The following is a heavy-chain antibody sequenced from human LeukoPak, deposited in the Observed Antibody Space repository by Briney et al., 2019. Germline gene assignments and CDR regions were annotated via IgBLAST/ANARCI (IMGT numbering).Heavy chain of an antibody. CDR2: ISSSSSYI. V-gene: IGHV3-21*01. Sequence: GGSLRLSCAASGFTFSSYSMNWVRQAPGKGLEWVSSISSSSSYIYYADSVKGRFTISRDNAKNSLYLQMNSLRAEDTAVYYCASAFWSGYYIDDWGQGTLVTVSS. J-gene: IGHJ4*02. D-gene: IGHD3-3*01. CDR1: GFTFSSYS. CDR3: ASAFWSGYYIDD.